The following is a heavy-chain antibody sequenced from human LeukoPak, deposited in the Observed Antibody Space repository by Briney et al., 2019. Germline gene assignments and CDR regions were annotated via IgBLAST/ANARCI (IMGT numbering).Heavy chain of an antibody. Sequence: GRSLRLSCASCGFTFRSYGMHWVRQAPAKGLEWVAVISYDGSNKYYADSVKDRITISRDNSKNKLYLQMNSQRAEDNAVYYCVKDHTAVAGSAEFGMDVWGKGTTVTVSS. V-gene: IGHV3-30*18. CDR2: ISYDGSNK. D-gene: IGHD6-19*01. CDR1: GFTFRSYG. J-gene: IGHJ6*04. CDR3: VKDHTAVAGSAEFGMDV.